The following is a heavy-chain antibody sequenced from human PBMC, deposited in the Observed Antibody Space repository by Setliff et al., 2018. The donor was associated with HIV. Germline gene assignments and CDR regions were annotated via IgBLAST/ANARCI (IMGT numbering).Heavy chain of an antibody. D-gene: IGHD1-26*01. CDR1: GGSMSNSNYY. Sequence: SETLSLTCTVSGGSMSNSNYYWGWIRQPTGKGLEGIASIYYSGSHYYNPSLTSRVAISVATSNNRISLNLRSVPAADTAVYYCARHRGRVGATSDLWGQGAPVTVSS. J-gene: IGHJ5*02. CDR2: IYYSGSH. CDR3: ARHRGRVGATSDL. V-gene: IGHV4-39*01.